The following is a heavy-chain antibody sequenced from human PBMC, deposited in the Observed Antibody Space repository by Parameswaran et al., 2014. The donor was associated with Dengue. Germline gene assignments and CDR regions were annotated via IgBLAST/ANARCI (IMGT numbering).Heavy chain of an antibody. CDR1: A. CDR3: ARMMHPSPYYYYGMDV. CDR2: ISYDGSNK. Sequence: AMPGVRQAPGKGLEWVAVISYDGSNKYYADSVKGRFTISRDNTKNTLYLQMNSLRAEDTAVYYCARMMHPSPYYYYGMDVWGQGTTVTVSS. J-gene: IGHJ6*02. V-gene: IGHV3-30*01. D-gene: IGHD3-16*01.